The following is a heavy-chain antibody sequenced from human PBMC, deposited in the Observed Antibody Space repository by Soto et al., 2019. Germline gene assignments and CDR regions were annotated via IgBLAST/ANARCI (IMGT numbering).Heavy chain of an antibody. CDR2: IYPTRKT. CDR3: ARAPPGPAPRWGV. CDR1: NGSISSGGYS. Sequence: PSETLSLTCTVSNGSISSGGYSWSWIRQTPGKGLEWIGYIYPTRKTYYNPSLKNRATLSIDTSQNQFSLQLTSVTAADTAVYYCARAPPGPAPRWGVWGHGTTVTVSS. J-gene: IGHJ6*02. D-gene: IGHD3-16*01. V-gene: IGHV4-30-2*01.